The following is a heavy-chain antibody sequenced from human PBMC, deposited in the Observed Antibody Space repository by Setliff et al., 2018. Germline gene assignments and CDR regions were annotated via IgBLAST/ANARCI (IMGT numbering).Heavy chain of an antibody. CDR1: GGSFDTYY. V-gene: IGHV4-34*01. J-gene: IGHJ3*02. D-gene: IGHD1-1*01. CDR2: INHSGSG. Sequence: PSETLSLTCNGYGGSFDTYYWSWIRQPPGKGLEWFGEINHSGSGDYTPSFKGRVTISVDTSKKQFSLTLTSVTAADTALYYCRQAVVGRDVFDIWGQGTVVTVSS. CDR3: RQAVVGRDVFDI.